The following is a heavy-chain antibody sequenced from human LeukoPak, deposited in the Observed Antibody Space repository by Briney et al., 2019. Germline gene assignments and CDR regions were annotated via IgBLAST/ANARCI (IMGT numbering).Heavy chain of an antibody. CDR1: GFTFGDYA. CDR3: TRERDGLDY. D-gene: IGHD5-24*01. V-gene: IGHV3-49*04. J-gene: IGHJ4*02. CDR2: IRSKAYGGTT. Sequence: GGSLRLSCTVSGFTFGDYAMSWVRQAPGKGLEWVGFIRSKAYGGTTEYAASVKGRFTISRDDSKSIAYLQMNSLKTEDTAVYYCTRERDGLDYWGQGTLVTVSS.